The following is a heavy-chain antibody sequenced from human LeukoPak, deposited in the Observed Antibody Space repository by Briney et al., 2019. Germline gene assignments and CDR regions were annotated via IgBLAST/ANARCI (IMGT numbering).Heavy chain of an antibody. CDR3: ARVKQWLVPGIDY. V-gene: IGHV4-39*07. D-gene: IGHD6-19*01. Sequence: SETLSLTCTVSGGSISSSSYYWGWIRQPPGKGLEWIGSIYYSGSTYYNPSLKSRVTISVDTSKNQFSPKLSSVTAADTAVYYCARVKQWLVPGIDYWGQGTLVTVSS. CDR1: GGSISSSSYY. CDR2: IYYSGST. J-gene: IGHJ4*02.